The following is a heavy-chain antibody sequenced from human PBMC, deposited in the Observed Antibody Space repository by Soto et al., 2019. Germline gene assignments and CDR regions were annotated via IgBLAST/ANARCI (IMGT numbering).Heavy chain of an antibody. Sequence: PSETLSLTCTVSGGSISSYYWSWIRQPPGKGLEWIGYIYYSGSTNYNPSLKSRVTISVDTSKNQFSLKLSSVTAAVTAVYYCARATGYSSSWRPRFDPWGQGTLVTVSS. D-gene: IGHD6-13*01. CDR2: IYYSGST. CDR1: GGSISSYY. V-gene: IGHV4-59*01. CDR3: ARATGYSSSWRPRFDP. J-gene: IGHJ5*02.